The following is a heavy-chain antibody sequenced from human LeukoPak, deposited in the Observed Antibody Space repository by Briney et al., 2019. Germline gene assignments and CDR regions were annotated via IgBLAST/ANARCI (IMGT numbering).Heavy chain of an antibody. Sequence: GGSQRLSCAASGFTFSSYWMFWVRQAPGKGLEWVAVISYDGSNKYYADSVKGRFTISRDNSKNTLYLQMNSLRAEDTAVYYCARDLGDIVVVPAAQIDYWGQGTLVTVSS. CDR1: GFTFSSYW. D-gene: IGHD2-2*01. J-gene: IGHJ4*02. V-gene: IGHV3-30*03. CDR2: ISYDGSNK. CDR3: ARDLGDIVVVPAAQIDY.